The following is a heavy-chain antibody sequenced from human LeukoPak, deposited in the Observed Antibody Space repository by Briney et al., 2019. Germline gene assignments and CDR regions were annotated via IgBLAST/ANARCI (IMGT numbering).Heavy chain of an antibody. CDR3: TRDRSSTYFDF. Sequence: GTSLRLSCAASGFTFSKHGMHWVRQAPGKGLEWVAAVWYDGSNKYYAESVRGRFTISKDNSKNTLYLQMNSLRAEDTAVYYCTRDRSSTYFDFWGRGTPVTVSS. D-gene: IGHD2-15*01. J-gene: IGHJ2*01. V-gene: IGHV3-33*01. CDR2: VWYDGSNK. CDR1: GFTFSKHG.